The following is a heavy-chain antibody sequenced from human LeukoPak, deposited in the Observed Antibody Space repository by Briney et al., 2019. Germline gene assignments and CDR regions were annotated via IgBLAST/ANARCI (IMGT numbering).Heavy chain of an antibody. CDR2: IYTSGST. CDR3: ASLAAPIDY. Sequence: SETLSLTCTVSAGSLSSYYWSWIRQPAGKGLEWIGRIYTSGSTKYNPSLTSRVTMSVDTSKNQFSLKLSSVTAADTAVYYCASLAAPIDYWGQGTLVTVSS. D-gene: IGHD6-13*01. V-gene: IGHV4-4*07. CDR1: AGSLSSYY. J-gene: IGHJ4*02.